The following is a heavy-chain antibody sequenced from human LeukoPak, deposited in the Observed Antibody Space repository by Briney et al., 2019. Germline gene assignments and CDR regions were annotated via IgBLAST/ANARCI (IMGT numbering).Heavy chain of an antibody. D-gene: IGHD1-7*01. Sequence: SGTLSLTCTVSGGSISSGGLHWSWQRPPAGMELVGIGRIYTSPRPNYNPSLTSRVTISVDTSQNQFSLNLSSVTAADTAVHYRARDGVKLPYYMDVWGQGPTVTVSS. CDR1: GGSISSGGLH. CDR2: IYTSPRP. CDR3: ARDGVKLPYYMDV. J-gene: IGHJ6*03. V-gene: IGHV4-61*02.